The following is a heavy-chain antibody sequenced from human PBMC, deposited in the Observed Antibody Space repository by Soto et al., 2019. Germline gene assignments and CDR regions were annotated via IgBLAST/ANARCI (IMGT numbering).Heavy chain of an antibody. CDR3: ARDHWNSGYYYGMDI. Sequence: GGSMRLSCAAAGFTVSNNCMNWVRPAPGKGLEWVSSIYISGSTYYADSVKGRFTVSRDTSDNTLYLQMNSLRAEDTAVYYCARDHWNSGYYYGMDIWGQGTTVTVSS. CDR2: IYISGST. J-gene: IGHJ6*02. D-gene: IGHD1-7*01. CDR1: GFTVSNNC. V-gene: IGHV3-66*01.